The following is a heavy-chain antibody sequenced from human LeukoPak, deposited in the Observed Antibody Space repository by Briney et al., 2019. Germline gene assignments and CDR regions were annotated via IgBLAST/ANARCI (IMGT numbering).Heavy chain of an antibody. CDR2: ISAYNLNT. D-gene: IGHD1-26*01. CDR1: GYTFNAYA. J-gene: IGHJ5*02. CDR3: ARVGNGASWPWERFDP. V-gene: IGHV1-18*01. Sequence: ASVKVSCKASGYTFNAYAITWVRQAPGQGLEWMGWISAYNLNTNYAQNLQGRVTMTVDTSTTTAYMELRSLRFDDTAVYYCARVGNGASWPWERFDPWGQGTLVTVSS.